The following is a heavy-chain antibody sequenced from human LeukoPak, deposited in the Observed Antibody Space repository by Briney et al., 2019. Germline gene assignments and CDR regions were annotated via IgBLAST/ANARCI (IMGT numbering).Heavy chain of an antibody. D-gene: IGHD6-13*01. CDR1: GGSVSSYY. CDR3: ARGITAAGNVNWFDP. CDR2: IYSSGTT. J-gene: IGHJ5*02. Sequence: SETLSLTCTVSGGSVSSYYWSWIRQPAGKGLEWIGRIYSSGTTDYNPSLKSRVTMSVDTSKNHFSLKLSSVTAADTAVYYCARGITAAGNVNWFDPWGQGTLVTVSS. V-gene: IGHV4-4*07.